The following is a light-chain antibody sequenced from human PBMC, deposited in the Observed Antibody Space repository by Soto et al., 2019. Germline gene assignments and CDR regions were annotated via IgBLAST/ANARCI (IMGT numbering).Light chain of an antibody. CDR2: VNS. Sequence: QSVLTQPPSVSGAPGQRVTISCTGSSSNIGAGYDVHWYQQLPGTAPKLLIYVNSNRPSGVPDRFSGSKSGTSASLAITGLQAEDEADYYCQSYDSSLSGSNVVFGGGTKLTVL. J-gene: IGLJ2*01. CDR1: SSNIGAGYD. V-gene: IGLV1-40*01. CDR3: QSYDSSLSGSNVV.